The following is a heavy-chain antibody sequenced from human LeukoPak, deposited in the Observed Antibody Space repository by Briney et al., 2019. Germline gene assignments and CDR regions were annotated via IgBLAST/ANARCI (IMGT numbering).Heavy chain of an antibody. CDR2: INHSGST. V-gene: IGHV4-34*01. D-gene: IGHD5-18*01. J-gene: IGHJ4*02. CDR3: ARAPRWIQLWLYYFDY. Sequence: SETLSLTCAVYGGSFSGYYWSWIRQPPGKGLEWIGEINHSGSTNYNPSLKSRVTISVDTSKNQFSLKLSSVTAADTAVYYCARAPRWIQLWLYYFDYWGQGTLVTVSS. CDR1: GGSFSGYY.